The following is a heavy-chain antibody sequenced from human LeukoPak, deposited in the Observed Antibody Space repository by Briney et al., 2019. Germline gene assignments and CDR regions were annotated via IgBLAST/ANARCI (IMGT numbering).Heavy chain of an antibody. J-gene: IGHJ4*02. CDR2: INSDGSST. CDR3: ATTTYY. CDR1: GFTFSSYW. Sequence: GGSLRLSCAASGFTFSSYWMHWVRQAPGKGLVWVSLINSDGSSTSYADSVKGRFTISRDNAKNTLYLQMNSLRAEDTAVYYCATTTYYRGQGTLVTVSS. V-gene: IGHV3-74*01. D-gene: IGHD1-7*01.